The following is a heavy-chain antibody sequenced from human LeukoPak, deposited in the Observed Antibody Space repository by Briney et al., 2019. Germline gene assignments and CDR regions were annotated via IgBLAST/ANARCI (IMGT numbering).Heavy chain of an antibody. CDR2: INHSGST. Sequence: SETLSLTCAVYGGSFSGYYWSWIRQPPGKGLEWIGEINHSGSTNYNPSLKSRVTISVDTSKNQFSLKLSSVTAADTAVYYCAGLDTAMVSAYWGQGTLVTVSS. V-gene: IGHV4-34*01. CDR3: AGLDTAMVSAY. J-gene: IGHJ4*02. D-gene: IGHD5-18*01. CDR1: GGSFSGYY.